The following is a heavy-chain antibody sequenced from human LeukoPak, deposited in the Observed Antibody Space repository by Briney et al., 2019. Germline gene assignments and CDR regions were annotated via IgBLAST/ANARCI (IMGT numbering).Heavy chain of an antibody. V-gene: IGHV3-23*01. J-gene: IGHJ4*02. CDR2: ISGSGGST. D-gene: IGHD1-26*01. CDR1: GFTFSSYA. CDR3: AKAGVGATISFDY. Sequence: GGSLRLSCAASGFTFSSYAMSWVRQAPGEGLEWVSAISGSGGSTYYADSVKGRFTISRDNSKNTLYLQMNSLRAEDTAVYYCAKAGVGATISFDYWGQGTLVTVSS.